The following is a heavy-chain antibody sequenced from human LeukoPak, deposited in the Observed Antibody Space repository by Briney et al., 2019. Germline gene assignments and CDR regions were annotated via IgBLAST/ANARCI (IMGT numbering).Heavy chain of an antibody. CDR3: ARNVDTTMADVYYYYGMDV. CDR2: ISYDGSNK. J-gene: IGHJ6*02. Sequence: GGSLRLSCAASGFTFSTYAIHWVRQAPGKGLEWVAVISYDGSNKYYADSVKGRFTISRDNSKNTLYLQMNSLRAEDTAVYYCARNVDTTMADVYYYYGMDVWGQGTTVTVSS. V-gene: IGHV3-30-3*01. CDR1: GFTFSTYA. D-gene: IGHD5-18*01.